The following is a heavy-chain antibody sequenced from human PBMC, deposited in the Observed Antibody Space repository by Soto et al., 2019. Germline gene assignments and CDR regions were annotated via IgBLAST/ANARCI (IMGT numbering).Heavy chain of an antibody. J-gene: IGHJ4*02. D-gene: IGHD5-12*01. V-gene: IGHV4-31*03. CDR3: AREGDGYNNFDY. Sequence: QVQLQESGPGLVKPSQTLSLTCTVSGGSISSGGYYWSWIRQHPGKGLEWSGYIYYSGSTYYNPSLKSRVTISVDTSKNQFSLKLSSVTAADTAVYYCAREGDGYNNFDYWGQGTLVTVSS. CDR1: GGSISSGGYY. CDR2: IYYSGST.